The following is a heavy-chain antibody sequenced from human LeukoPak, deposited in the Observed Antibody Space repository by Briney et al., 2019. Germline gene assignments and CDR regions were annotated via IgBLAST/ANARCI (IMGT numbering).Heavy chain of an antibody. D-gene: IGHD3-22*01. J-gene: IGHJ6*03. V-gene: IGHV4-59*11. CDR3: ARDTYYYDSSGYRAYYYMDV. CDR2: ISYIGST. CDR1: DDSFSSHY. Sequence: SETLSLTCAVSDDSFSSHYWTWIRQPPGKGLEWIGYISYIGSTNYNPSLKSRVTISVDTSKNQFSLKLSSVTAADTAVYYCARDTYYYDSSGYRAYYYMDVWGKGTTVTVSS.